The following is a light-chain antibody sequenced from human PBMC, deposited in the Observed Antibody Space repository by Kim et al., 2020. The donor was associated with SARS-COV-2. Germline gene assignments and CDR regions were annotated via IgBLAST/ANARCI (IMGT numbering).Light chain of an antibody. Sequence: EIVLTQSPCILSLSPGDRATLSCRASQGINNNFIAWYRQRPGQSPSLLIYAASTRAAGIPDRFSGSGYRTDFSLTISRLEPEDFAVYYCQQSGSSPQTFGQGTKLEI. J-gene: IGKJ2*01. V-gene: IGKV3-20*01. CDR1: QGINNNF. CDR3: QQSGSSPQT. CDR2: AAS.